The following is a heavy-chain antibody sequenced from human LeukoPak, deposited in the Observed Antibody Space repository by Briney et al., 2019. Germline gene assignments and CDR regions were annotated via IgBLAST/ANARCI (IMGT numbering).Heavy chain of an antibody. J-gene: IGHJ4*02. CDR2: IKSKTDGGTT. Sequence: GGSLRLSCAASGFTFSNAWVSWVRQAPGKELEWVGRIKSKTDGGTTDYAAPVKGRFTISRDDSKNTLYLQMNSLKTEDTAVYYCTTEYSRWILSKPFDYWGQGTLVTVSS. CDR3: TTEYSRWILSKPFDY. D-gene: IGHD1-1*01. V-gene: IGHV3-15*01. CDR1: GFTFSNAW.